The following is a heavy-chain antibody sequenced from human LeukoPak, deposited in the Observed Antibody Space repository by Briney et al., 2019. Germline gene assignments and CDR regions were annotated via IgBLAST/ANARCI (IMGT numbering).Heavy chain of an antibody. CDR1: GFTFYDYA. CDR2: ISWNSGSI. Sequence: GGSLRLSCAASGFTFYDYAMHWVRQAPGKGLEWVSGISWNSGSIVYADSVKGRFTISRDNAKNSLYLQMNSLRAEDTALYYCAKDRYRDTAMVPAYFDYWGQGTLVTVSS. J-gene: IGHJ4*02. V-gene: IGHV3-9*01. CDR3: AKDRYRDTAMVPAYFDY. D-gene: IGHD5-18*01.